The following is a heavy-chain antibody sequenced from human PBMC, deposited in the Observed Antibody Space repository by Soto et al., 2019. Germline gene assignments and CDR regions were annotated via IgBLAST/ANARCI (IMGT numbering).Heavy chain of an antibody. V-gene: IGHV5-51*01. D-gene: IGHD2-15*01. CDR1: GYTFSTSW. J-gene: IGHJ4*02. CDR3: ARQGEYCSGDNCFTDF. Sequence: RGESLKISCQGSGYTFSTSWIAWVRQMSGKGLEWMGFIYPGDSETRYNPSFQGQVTISADRSINTAYRQWSSQKASDTAIYFCARQGEYCSGDNCFTDFWGQGTLVTVSS. CDR2: IYPGDSET.